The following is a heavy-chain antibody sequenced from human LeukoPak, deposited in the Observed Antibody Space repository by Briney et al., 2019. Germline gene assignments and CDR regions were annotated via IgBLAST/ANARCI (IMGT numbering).Heavy chain of an antibody. Sequence: ASVKVSCKASGGTFSSYAISWVRQAPGQGLEWMGRIIPILGIANYAQKFQGRVTITADKSTSTAYMELGSLRSEDTAVYYCATLGGSYPGELDFDYWGQGTLVTVSS. CDR2: IIPILGIA. CDR1: GGTFSSYA. V-gene: IGHV1-69*04. CDR3: ATLGGSYPGELDFDY. D-gene: IGHD1-26*01. J-gene: IGHJ4*02.